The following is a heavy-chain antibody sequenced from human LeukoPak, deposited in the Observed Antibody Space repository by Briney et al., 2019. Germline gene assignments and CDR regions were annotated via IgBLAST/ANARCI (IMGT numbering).Heavy chain of an antibody. CDR1: GYTFTSYG. J-gene: IGHJ4*02. Sequence: EASVKVSCKASGYTFTSYGISWVRQAPGQGLEWMGWISAYNGNTNYAQNFQDRVTMTRDTSISTAYMGLYRLRSDDTAVYYCVRGTAVGAPTKGLDFWGQGTLVTVSS. V-gene: IGHV1-18*01. CDR2: ISAYNGNT. CDR3: VRGTAVGAPTKGLDF. D-gene: IGHD1-26*01.